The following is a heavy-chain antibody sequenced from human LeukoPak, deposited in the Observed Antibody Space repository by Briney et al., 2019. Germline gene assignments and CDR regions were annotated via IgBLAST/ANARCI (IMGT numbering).Heavy chain of an antibody. CDR2: IYYSGGT. CDR1: GGSISSGGYY. V-gene: IGHV4-31*03. J-gene: IGHJ3*02. CDR3: ARDKTGIGAFDI. Sequence: SQILSLTCTVSGGSISSGGYYWSWIRQHPGKGLEWIGYIYYSGGTYYNPSLKSRVTISVDTSKSQFSLRLSSVTAADTAVYYCARDKTGIGAFDIWGQGTMVTVSS. D-gene: IGHD1-1*01.